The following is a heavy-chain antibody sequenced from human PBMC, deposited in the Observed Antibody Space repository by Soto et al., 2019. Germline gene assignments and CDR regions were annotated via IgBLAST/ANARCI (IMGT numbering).Heavy chain of an antibody. D-gene: IGHD6-19*01. Sequence: LSQTLSLTCAISGYSVSSNTAAWNWIRSSPSRGREWLGRTYYRSNWRHDYAVSVKSRITVNPDTSKNHFSLQLNSVAPDDTAVYYCARGVAGSGLELWGQGTMVTVSS. J-gene: IGHJ4*02. CDR3: ARGVAGSGLEL. CDR2: TYYRSNWRH. CDR1: GYSVSSNTAA. V-gene: IGHV6-1*01.